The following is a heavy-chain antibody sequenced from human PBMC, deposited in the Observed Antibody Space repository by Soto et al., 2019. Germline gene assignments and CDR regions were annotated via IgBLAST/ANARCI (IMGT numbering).Heavy chain of an antibody. CDR2: IKQDETEK. V-gene: IGHV3-7*05. CDR3: ARPIWTAYGGGWFDS. D-gene: IGHD3-9*01. J-gene: IGHJ5*01. CDR1: GFTFSSYW. Sequence: GGSLRLSCAASGFTFSSYWMSWVRQAPGKGLEWVANIKQDETEKYYVDSVKGRFTISRDNAENSLYLQMNSLRAEDTAVYYCARPIWTAYGGGWFDSWGQGTMVTVSS.